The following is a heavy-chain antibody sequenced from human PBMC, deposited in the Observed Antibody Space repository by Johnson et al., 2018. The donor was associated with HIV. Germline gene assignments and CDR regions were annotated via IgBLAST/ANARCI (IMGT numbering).Heavy chain of an antibody. CDR2: ISYDGSNK. J-gene: IGHJ3*02. CDR1: GFTFDDYG. CDR3: ARVRSALRLAFDI. Sequence: QVQLVESGGGVVRPGRSLRLSCAASGFTFDDYGMNWVRQAPGKGLEWVAVISYDGSNKYYADSVQGRFTISRDNSKNTLYLQMNSLRAEDTAVYYCARVRSALRLAFDIWGQGTMVTVSS. V-gene: IGHV3-30*03. D-gene: IGHD3-10*01.